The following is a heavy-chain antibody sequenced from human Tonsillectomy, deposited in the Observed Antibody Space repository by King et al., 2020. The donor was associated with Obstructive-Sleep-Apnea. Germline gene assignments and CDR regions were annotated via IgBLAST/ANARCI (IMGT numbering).Heavy chain of an antibody. J-gene: IGHJ4*02. D-gene: IGHD5-18*01. CDR2: ISWNSGSI. CDR3: AKDIEYVDTAMVFDY. Sequence: DVQLVESGGGLVQPGRSLRLSCAASGFTFDDYAMHWVRQAPGKGLEWVSGISWNSGSIGYADSVKGRFTISRDNAKNSLYLQMNSLRAEDTALDYCAKDIEYVDTAMVFDYWGQGTLVTVSS. V-gene: IGHV3-9*01. CDR1: GFTFDDYA.